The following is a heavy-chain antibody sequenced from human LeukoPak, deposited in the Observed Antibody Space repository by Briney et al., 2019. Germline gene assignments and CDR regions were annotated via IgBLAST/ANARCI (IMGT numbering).Heavy chain of an antibody. CDR1: GYTFTGYY. D-gene: IGHD2-2*01. CDR3: ATAPLNDCSSTSCRPNFDY. CDR2: FDPEDGET. Sequence: ASVKVSCKASGYTFTGYYMHWVRQAPGKGLEWMGGFDPEDGETIYAQKFQGRVTMTEDTSTDTAYMELSSLRSEDTAVYYYATAPLNDCSSTSCRPNFDYWGQGTLVTVSS. J-gene: IGHJ4*02. V-gene: IGHV1-24*01.